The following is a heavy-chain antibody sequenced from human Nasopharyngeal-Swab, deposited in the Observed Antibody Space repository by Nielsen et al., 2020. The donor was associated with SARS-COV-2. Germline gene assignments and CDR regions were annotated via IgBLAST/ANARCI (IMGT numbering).Heavy chain of an antibody. CDR3: AHPLSLWSYKRYVFDF. V-gene: IGHV2-5*02. Sequence: SGPTLVKPTQTLTLTCTFSGFSLSTGGVGVGWIRQPPGKALEWLALIYWDDDKRYSPSLKSRLTITKDTTKNQVVLTMTNMDPVDTATYYCAHPLSLWSYKRYVFDFCGQGTMVTVSS. D-gene: IGHD1-26*01. CDR2: IYWDDDK. CDR1: GFSLSTGGVG. J-gene: IGHJ3*01.